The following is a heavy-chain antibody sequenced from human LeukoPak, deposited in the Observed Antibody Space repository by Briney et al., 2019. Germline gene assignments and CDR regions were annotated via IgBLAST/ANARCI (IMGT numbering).Heavy chain of an antibody. J-gene: IGHJ2*01. CDR1: GYTFTGYY. Sequence: ASVKVSCEASGYTFTGYYMHWVRQAPGQGLEWMGWINPNSGGTNYAQKFQGRVTMTRDTSISTAYMELSRLRSDDTAVYYCARARGVVVPAAVPYWYFDLWGRGTLVTVSS. D-gene: IGHD2-2*01. CDR2: INPNSGGT. V-gene: IGHV1-2*02. CDR3: ARARGVVVPAAVPYWYFDL.